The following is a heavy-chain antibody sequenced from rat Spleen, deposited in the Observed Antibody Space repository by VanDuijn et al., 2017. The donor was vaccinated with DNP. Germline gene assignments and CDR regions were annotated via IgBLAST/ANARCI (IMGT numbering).Heavy chain of an antibody. CDR3: ARGFNYGSYGWFAY. CDR2: IQSGGST. J-gene: IGHJ3*01. Sequence: QVQLKESGPGLVQPSQTLSLTCTVSGFSLTSYGVSWVRQPPGKGLEWMGRIQSGGSTDYNSALKSRLSISRDTSKSQVFLKMNSVQTEDTAMYFCARGFNYGSYGWFAYWGQGTLVTVSS. D-gene: IGHD1-3*01. CDR1: GFSLTSYG. V-gene: IGHV2S1*01.